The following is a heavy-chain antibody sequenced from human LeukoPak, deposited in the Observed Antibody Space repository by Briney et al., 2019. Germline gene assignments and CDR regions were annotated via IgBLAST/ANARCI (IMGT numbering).Heavy chain of an antibody. CDR1: GYSFIRYH. J-gene: IGHJ3*02. Sequence: GASVKVSCKASGYSFIRYHIHWVRQAPGQGLEWMGVLKLYDGSISHAQKFQGRVTITRDTSASTAYMELSSLRSEDTAVYYCARDKANYYDSSGYYDAFDIWGQGTMVTVSS. V-gene: IGHV1-46*01. D-gene: IGHD3-22*01. CDR3: ARDKANYYDSSGYYDAFDI. CDR2: LKLYDGSI.